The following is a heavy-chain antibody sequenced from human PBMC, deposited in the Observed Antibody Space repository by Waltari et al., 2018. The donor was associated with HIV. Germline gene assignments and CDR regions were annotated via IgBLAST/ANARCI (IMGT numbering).Heavy chain of an antibody. Sequence: EVLLSESGGGLVQPGGPLRLSCAASGFIFTNFAMTWVRQAPGKGLEWVSSIRASGGGTTDYADSVKGRFIISRDDSKNILNLQMDSLRVDDTAIYFCAKRTTASGGLFDYWGQGTHVTVSS. CDR3: AKRTTASGGLFDY. CDR2: IRASGGGTT. V-gene: IGHV3-23*01. J-gene: IGHJ4*02. CDR1: GFIFTNFA. D-gene: IGHD1-1*01.